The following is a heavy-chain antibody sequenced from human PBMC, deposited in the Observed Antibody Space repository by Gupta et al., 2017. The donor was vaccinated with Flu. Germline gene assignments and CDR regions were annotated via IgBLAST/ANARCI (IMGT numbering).Heavy chain of an antibody. Sequence: QPQLVESGGGVVQPGRPLRLSCAASGFSFSAFGMHWVRQAPGKGLEWVAVISYDGRNKYYAQSVEGRFTISRDNSNNKLFLQLNSLGPEDTGVYYCAKDKDVYKNYYFFGMDLWGQGTTVTVSS. CDR1: GFSFSAFG. J-gene: IGHJ6*02. V-gene: IGHV3-30*18. D-gene: IGHD5-24*01. CDR2: ISYDGRNK. CDR3: AKDKDVYKNYYFFGMDL.